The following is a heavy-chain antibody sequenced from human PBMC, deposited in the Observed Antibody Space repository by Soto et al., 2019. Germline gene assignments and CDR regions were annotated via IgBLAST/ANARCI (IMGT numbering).Heavy chain of an antibody. J-gene: IGHJ3*02. D-gene: IGHD5-18*01. CDR3: AQPRGYGVFDAYDI. V-gene: IGHV3-23*01. Sequence: GGSLRLSCAASGFTFSTYAMSWVRQAPGKGLEWVSALSAGGGTTYYADAVKGRFIISRDNSIDTLYLQMNSLRTEDTAVYYCAQPRGYGVFDAYDIWGLGAMVTVSS. CDR1: GFTFSTYA. CDR2: LSAGGGTT.